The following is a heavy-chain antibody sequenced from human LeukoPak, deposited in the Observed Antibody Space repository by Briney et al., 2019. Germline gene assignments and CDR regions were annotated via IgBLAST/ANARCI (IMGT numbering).Heavy chain of an antibody. CDR1: GGSFSGYY. J-gene: IGHJ5*02. D-gene: IGHD1-14*01. V-gene: IGHV4-38-2*01. CDR3: ARVTSRLGWFDP. CDR2: ISHNGST. Sequence: PSETLSLTCAVYGGSFSGYYWGWIRQPPGKGLEWIGSISHNGSTYYKPSLKSRVTISVDTSKNQFSLKLRSVTAADTAVYYCARVTSRLGWFDPWGQGTLVTVSS.